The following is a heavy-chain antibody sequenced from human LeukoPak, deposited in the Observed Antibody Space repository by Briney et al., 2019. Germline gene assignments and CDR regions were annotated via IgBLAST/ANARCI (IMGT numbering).Heavy chain of an antibody. CDR1: GYTFTGYY. D-gene: IGHD2-2*01. V-gene: IGHV1-2*02. Sequence: ASVKVSFKASGYTFTGYYMHWVRQAPGQGLAWMGWINPNSGGTNYAQKFQGRVTMTRDTSISTAYMELSRLRSDDTAVCYCASKDCSSTSCPNAMDVWGQGTTVTVSS. CDR2: INPNSGGT. CDR3: ASKDCSSTSCPNAMDV. J-gene: IGHJ6*02.